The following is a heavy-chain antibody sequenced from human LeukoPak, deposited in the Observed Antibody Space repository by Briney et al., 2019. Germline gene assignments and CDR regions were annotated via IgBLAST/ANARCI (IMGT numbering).Heavy chain of an antibody. CDR3: ARQSKGGTYYYFDL. V-gene: IGHV4-39*01. J-gene: IGHJ4*02. D-gene: IGHD1-26*01. CDR2: IYYSGST. Sequence: SETLSLTCTVSGGSISSSSYYWGWIRQPPGKGLEWIGSIYYSGSTYYNPSLKSRVTISVDTSKNQFSLKLTSVTAADTAVYYCARQSKGGTYYYFDLWGLGTLATVSS. CDR1: GGSISSSSYY.